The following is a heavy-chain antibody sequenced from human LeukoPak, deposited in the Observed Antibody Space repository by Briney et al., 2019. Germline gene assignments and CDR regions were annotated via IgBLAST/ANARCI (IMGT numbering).Heavy chain of an antibody. V-gene: IGHV1-46*01. J-gene: IGHJ4*02. CDR2: INPSRGST. CDR3: ARDGSTVTHDY. Sequence: ASVKVSCKASGYTFTSYYMHWVRQAPGQGLEWMGIINPSRGSTSYAQKFQGRVTMTRDTSTSTVYMELSSLRSEDTAVYYCARDGSTVTHDYWGQGTLVTVSS. D-gene: IGHD4-17*01. CDR1: GYTFTSYY.